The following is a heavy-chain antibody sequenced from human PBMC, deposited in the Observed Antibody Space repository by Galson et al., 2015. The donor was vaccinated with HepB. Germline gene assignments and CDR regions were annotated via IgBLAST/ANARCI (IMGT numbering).Heavy chain of an antibody. V-gene: IGHV3-7*03. CDR1: GFIFNNYR. CDR2: IKEDGSRK. D-gene: IGHD6-13*01. Sequence: SLRLSCAASGFIFNNYRMSWVRQAPGKGLEWVANIKEDGSRKYYVDSVKGRFTISRDNAKKSLYLQMNSLRAEDTAVYYCAYSIAAPGTEWGQGTLVTVSS. CDR3: AYSIAAPGTE. J-gene: IGHJ4*02.